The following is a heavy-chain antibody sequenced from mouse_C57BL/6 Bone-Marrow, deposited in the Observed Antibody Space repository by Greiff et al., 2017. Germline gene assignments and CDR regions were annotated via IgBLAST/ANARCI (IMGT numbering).Heavy chain of an antibody. CDR3: AEYYGSSWGWFAY. V-gene: IGHV1-82*01. CDR2: LYPGDGDT. D-gene: IGHD1-1*01. Sequence: QVQLQQSGPELVKPGASVKISCKASGYAFSSSWMNWVKQRPGTGLEWIGRLYPGDGDTTYNGKFKGKATLTADKSSSTAYMQLSSLTSEDSAVYFCAEYYGSSWGWFAYWGQGTLVTVSA. CDR1: GYAFSSSW. J-gene: IGHJ3*01.